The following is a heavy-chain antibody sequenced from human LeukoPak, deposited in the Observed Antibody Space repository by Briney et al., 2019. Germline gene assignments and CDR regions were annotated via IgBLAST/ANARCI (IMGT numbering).Heavy chain of an antibody. CDR1: GFTFSSYW. CDR3: ARGAAVAGTHYYYYYMDV. CDR2: INSDGSST. D-gene: IGHD6-19*01. J-gene: IGHJ6*03. V-gene: IGHV3-74*01. Sequence: PGGSLRLSCAASGFTFSSYWMHWVRQAPGKGLVWVSRINSDGSSTSYADSVKGRFTISRDNAKNTLYLQMNSLRAEDTAVYYCARGAAVAGTHYYYYYMDVWGKGTTVTISS.